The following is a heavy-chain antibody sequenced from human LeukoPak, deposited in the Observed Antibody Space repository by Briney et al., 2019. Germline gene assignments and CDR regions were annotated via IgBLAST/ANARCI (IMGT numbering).Heavy chain of an antibody. CDR1: GGSFSGYY. Sequence: SETLSLTCAVYGGSFSGYYWSWIRQPPGKGLEWIGEINHSGSTNYNPSLKSRITISVDTSKNQFSLKLSSVTAADTAVYYCARGSRWSINDHWGQGTLVTVSS. CDR3: ARGSRWSINDH. V-gene: IGHV4-34*01. D-gene: IGHD2-15*01. CDR2: INHSGST. J-gene: IGHJ4*02.